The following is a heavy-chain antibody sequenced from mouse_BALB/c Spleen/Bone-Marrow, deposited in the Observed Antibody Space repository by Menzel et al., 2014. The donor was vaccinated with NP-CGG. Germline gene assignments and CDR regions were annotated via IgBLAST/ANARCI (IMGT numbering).Heavy chain of an antibody. Sequence: VKVVESGAELVRPGASVKLSCKALGFTFTDYEMHWVKQTPVHGLEWIGTIHPGSGGTAYNQKSKGKATLTADKSSSTAYMELSSLTSEDSAVYYCTREKVGDFDYWGQGTTLTVSS. J-gene: IGHJ2*01. CDR1: GFTFTDYE. V-gene: IGHV1-15*01. CDR2: IHPGSGGT. CDR3: TREKVGDFDY.